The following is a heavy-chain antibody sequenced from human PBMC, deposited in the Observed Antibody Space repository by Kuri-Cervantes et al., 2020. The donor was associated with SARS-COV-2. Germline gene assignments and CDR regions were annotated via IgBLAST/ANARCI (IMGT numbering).Heavy chain of an antibody. D-gene: IGHD6-6*01. V-gene: IGHV4-59*12. CDR1: GGSISSYY. Sequence: SETLSLTCTVSGGSISSYYWSWIRQPPGKGLEWIGYIYYSGSTNYNPSLKSRVTISVDTSKNQFSLKLSSVTAADTAVYYCARGDGRAARLAYWGQGTLVTVSS. J-gene: IGHJ4*02. CDR3: ARGDGRAARLAY. CDR2: IYYSGST.